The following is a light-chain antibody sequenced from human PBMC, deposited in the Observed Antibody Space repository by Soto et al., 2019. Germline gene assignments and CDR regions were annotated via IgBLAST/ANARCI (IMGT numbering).Light chain of an antibody. V-gene: IGLV2-14*01. Sequence: QSVLTQPASVSGSPGQSITISCTGTSSDVGGYKYVSWYQQHPDKAPKLIIYDVTNRPSGIPNRFSGSKSGNTASLTISGLQAEDEADYYCSSYTSSSSYVFGTGTKVTVL. CDR2: DVT. J-gene: IGLJ1*01. CDR1: SSDVGGYKY. CDR3: SSYTSSSSYV.